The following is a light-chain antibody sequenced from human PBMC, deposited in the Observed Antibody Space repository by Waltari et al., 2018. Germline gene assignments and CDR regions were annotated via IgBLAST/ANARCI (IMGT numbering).Light chain of an antibody. Sequence: DIVMTQSPDSLTVSLGDRATINCKSSQTILYSSSNKNYLAWYQQKPRQPPKLLIYWAYTRESGVPDRFSGTGSGTDFTLTISRLQAEDVAVYYCQQYFKTPLTFGGGTKVEIK. CDR1: QTILYSSSNKNY. J-gene: IGKJ4*01. CDR3: QQYFKTPLT. V-gene: IGKV4-1*01. CDR2: WAY.